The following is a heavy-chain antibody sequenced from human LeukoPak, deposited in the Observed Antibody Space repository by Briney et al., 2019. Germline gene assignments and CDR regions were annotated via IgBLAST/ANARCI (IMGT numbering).Heavy chain of an antibody. Sequence: GGSLRLSCAASGFTFTNYAMTWVRQAPGKGLEWVSGISASGGSTFYADSVKGRFTISRDNSKNTLRLQMKSLRAEDTAVYYCAKGSGWPPYFFDYWGQGTLVTVSS. J-gene: IGHJ4*02. CDR1: GFTFTNYA. CDR2: ISASGGST. V-gene: IGHV3-23*01. CDR3: AKGSGWPPYFFDY. D-gene: IGHD6-19*01.